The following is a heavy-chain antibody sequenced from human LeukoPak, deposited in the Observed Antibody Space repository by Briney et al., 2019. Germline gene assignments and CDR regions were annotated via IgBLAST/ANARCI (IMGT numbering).Heavy chain of an antibody. CDR1: GGSISSYY. Sequence: SETLSLTCTVSGGSISSYYWGWIRQPPGKGLEWIGYISYSGSTNYNPSLKSRVTISIDTSKNQFSVKLSSVTAADTAVYYCARQTAYSSGWAYWGQGTLVTVSS. CDR3: ARQTAYSSGWAY. J-gene: IGHJ4*02. V-gene: IGHV4-59*08. CDR2: ISYSGST. D-gene: IGHD6-19*01.